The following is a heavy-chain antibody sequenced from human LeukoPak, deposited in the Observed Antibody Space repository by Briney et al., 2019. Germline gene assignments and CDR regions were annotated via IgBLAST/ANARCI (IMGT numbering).Heavy chain of an antibody. CDR2: IYYSGST. D-gene: IGHD2-8*01. V-gene: IGHV4-30-4*08. CDR3: ARIGYCTNGVCFDY. CDR1: GGSISSGDYY. J-gene: IGHJ4*02. Sequence: SQTLSLTCTVSGGSISSGDYYWSWIRQPPGKGLEWIGYIYYSGSTYYNPSLKSRVTISVDTSKNQFSLKLSSVTAADTAVYYCARIGYCTNGVCFDYWGQGTLVTVSS.